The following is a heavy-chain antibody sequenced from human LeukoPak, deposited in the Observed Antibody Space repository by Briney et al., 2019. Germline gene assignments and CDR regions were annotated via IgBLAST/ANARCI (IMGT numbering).Heavy chain of an antibody. CDR3: ARGGTPGTLDY. J-gene: IGHJ4*02. D-gene: IGHD3-10*01. Sequence: GGSLRLSCAASGFTFSSYAMSWVRQAPGKGLEWVSAISGSGGSTYYADSVKGRFTISRDNAKNSLYLQMNSLRAEDTAVYYCARGGTPGTLDYWGQGTLVTVSS. V-gene: IGHV3-23*01. CDR2: ISGSGGST. CDR1: GFTFSSYA.